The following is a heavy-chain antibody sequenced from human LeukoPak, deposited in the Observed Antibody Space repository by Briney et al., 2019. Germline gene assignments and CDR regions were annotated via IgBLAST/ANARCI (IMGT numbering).Heavy chain of an antibody. J-gene: IGHJ6*02. D-gene: IGHD1-26*01. CDR1: GFTFSSYA. Sequence: PGGSLRLSCAASGFTFSSYAMSWVRQAPGKGLEWVSAISGSGGSTYYADSVKGRFTISRDNSKNTLYLQMNSLRAEDTAVYYCAKDRWELLGYYYYYGMDVWGQGTTVTVSS. V-gene: IGHV3-23*01. CDR3: AKDRWELLGYYYYYGMDV. CDR2: ISGSGGST.